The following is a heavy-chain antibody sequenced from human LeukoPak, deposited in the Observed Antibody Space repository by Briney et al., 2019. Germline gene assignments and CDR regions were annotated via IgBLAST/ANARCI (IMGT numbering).Heavy chain of an antibody. CDR3: AKDHYDNWFDP. CDR1: GFNFSNYA. V-gene: IGHV3-23*01. CDR2: LSGSGGGT. Sequence: GGSLRLSCAASGFNFSNYAMSWVRQAPGKGLEWVSALSGSGGGTYYADSVKGRFTISRDNSKSTLYLQMNSLRADDTAIYYCAKDHYDNWFDPWGQGTLVTVSS. D-gene: IGHD3-16*01. J-gene: IGHJ5*02.